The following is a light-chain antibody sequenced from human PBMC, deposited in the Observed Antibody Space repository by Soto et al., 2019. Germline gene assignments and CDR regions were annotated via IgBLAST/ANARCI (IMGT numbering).Light chain of an antibody. V-gene: IGLV1-51*01. CDR2: DNY. CDR3: GAWDSSLSAGV. Sequence: QSVLTQPPSVSAAPGQRVIISCSGSSSNIGNNFVSWYQQLPGTAPKLLIYDNYKRPLGIPDRFSGSKSGTSGTLDITDLQTGDEADYYCGAWDSSLSAGVFGTGTKLTVL. CDR1: SSNIGNNF. J-gene: IGLJ1*01.